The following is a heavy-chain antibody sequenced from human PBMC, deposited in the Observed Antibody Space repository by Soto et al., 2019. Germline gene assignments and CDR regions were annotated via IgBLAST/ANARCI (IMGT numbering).Heavy chain of an antibody. CDR3: AKVTRDYDILTGYPMILDY. CDR1: GFTFSSYA. D-gene: IGHD3-9*01. V-gene: IGHV3-23*01. Sequence: GGSLRLSCAASGFTFSSYAMSWVRQAPGKGLEWVSAISGSGGSTYYADSVKGRFTISRDNSKNTLYLQMNSLRAEDTAVYYCAKVTRDYDILTGYPMILDYWGQGTLVTVSS. CDR2: ISGSGGST. J-gene: IGHJ4*02.